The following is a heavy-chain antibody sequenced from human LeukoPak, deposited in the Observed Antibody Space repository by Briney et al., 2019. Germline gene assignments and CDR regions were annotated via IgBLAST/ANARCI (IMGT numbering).Heavy chain of an antibody. D-gene: IGHD4-17*01. J-gene: IGHJ4*02. Sequence: GGSLRLSCAASGFTFNTYGMSWVRQTPGKGLEWVGIMSNSGENTFYGEAVKGRFTISRDNSQNTLYLQMNSLRPEDTAVYYCAKGGASVTRYVDYWGQGTLVTVSS. CDR2: MSNSGENT. CDR1: GFTFNTYG. V-gene: IGHV3-30*18. CDR3: AKGGASVTRYVDY.